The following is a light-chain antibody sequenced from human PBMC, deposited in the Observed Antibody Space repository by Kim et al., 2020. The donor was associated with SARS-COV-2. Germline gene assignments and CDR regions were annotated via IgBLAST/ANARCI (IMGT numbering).Light chain of an antibody. J-gene: IGKJ1*01. CDR3: QQYGSSPTT. Sequence: SPGERATRSCRASQSVSSTYLAWYQQKPGQAPRLLIYGASSRATAIPDRFSGSGSGTDFTLTISRLEPEDFAVYFCQQYGSSPTTFGQGTKVDIK. CDR1: QSVSSTY. CDR2: GAS. V-gene: IGKV3-20*01.